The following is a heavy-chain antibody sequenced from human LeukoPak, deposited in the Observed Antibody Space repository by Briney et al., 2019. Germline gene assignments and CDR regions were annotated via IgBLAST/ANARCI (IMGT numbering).Heavy chain of an antibody. V-gene: IGHV1-3*02. Sequence: ASVKVSCKASGYTFTSYAMHWVRQAPGQRLEWMGWSNAGNGNTKYSQEFQGRVTITRDTSASTAYMELSSLRSEDTAVYYCARSPTYSSGWQPVDYWGQGTLVTVSS. CDR1: GYTFTSYA. D-gene: IGHD6-19*01. CDR2: SNAGNGNT. CDR3: ARSPTYSSGWQPVDY. J-gene: IGHJ4*02.